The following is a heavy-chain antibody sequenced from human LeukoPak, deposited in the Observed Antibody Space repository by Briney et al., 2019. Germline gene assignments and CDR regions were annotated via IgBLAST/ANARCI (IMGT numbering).Heavy chain of an antibody. Sequence: ASVTVSCKASGYTFTSYYMHWVRQAPGQGLEWMGLINPSGGSTSYAQKFQGRVTMTRDMSTSTVYMELSSLRSEDTAVYYCARAAVASSLSPVSPFCYWGQGTLVTVSS. V-gene: IGHV1-46*01. CDR2: INPSGGST. D-gene: IGHD6-19*01. J-gene: IGHJ4*02. CDR3: ARAAVASSLSPVSPFCY. CDR1: GYTFTSYY.